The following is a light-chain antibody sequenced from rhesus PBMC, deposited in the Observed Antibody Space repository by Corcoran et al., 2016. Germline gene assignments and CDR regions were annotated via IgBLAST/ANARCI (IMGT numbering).Light chain of an antibody. Sequence: DIQMTQSPSSLSASVGDRVTITCRASQGISNNLAWYQQKPGKVPKLMVYKTSTLQSGIPSRFSGSGSGTDFTLTISILQPEDFATYYCQHGYGILYSFGQGTKVEIK. CDR1: QGISNN. CDR3: QHGYGILYS. J-gene: IGKJ2*01. V-gene: IGKV1-25*01. CDR2: KTS.